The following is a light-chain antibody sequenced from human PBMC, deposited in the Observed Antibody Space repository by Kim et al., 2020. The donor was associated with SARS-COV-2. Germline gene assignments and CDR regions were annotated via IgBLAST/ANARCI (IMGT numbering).Light chain of an antibody. J-gene: IGLJ3*02. CDR2: QDS. V-gene: IGLV3-1*01. Sequence: VSPGQTASITCSGEKLGDKYACWYQQKPGQSPVLVIYQDSKRPSGIPERFSGSNSGNTATLTISGTQAMDEADYYCQAWDSSTWVFGGGTKLTVL. CDR3: QAWDSSTWV. CDR1: KLGDKY.